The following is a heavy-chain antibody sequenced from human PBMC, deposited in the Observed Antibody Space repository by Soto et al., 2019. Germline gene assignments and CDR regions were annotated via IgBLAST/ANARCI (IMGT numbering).Heavy chain of an antibody. Sequence: PGGSLRLSCAASGFTVSSNYMSWVRQAPGKGLEWVAFISNDGSNKYYADSVKGRFTISRDNSKNTLYLQMNSLRVEDTAVFYCARMTDAFDIWGQGTMVTVSS. CDR1: GFTVSSNY. J-gene: IGHJ3*02. CDR3: ARMTDAFDI. CDR2: ISNDGSNK. V-gene: IGHV3-30*03.